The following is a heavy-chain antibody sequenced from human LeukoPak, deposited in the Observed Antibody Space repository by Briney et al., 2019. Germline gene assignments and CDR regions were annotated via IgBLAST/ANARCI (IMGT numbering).Heavy chain of an antibody. Sequence: SETLSLTCAVYGGSFSGYYWSWIRQPPGKGLEWIGEINHSGSTNYNPSLKSRVTISVDTPKNQFSLKLSSVTAADTAVYYCASRTPYDSSGNYFDYWGQGTLVTVSS. D-gene: IGHD3-22*01. CDR3: ASRTPYDSSGNYFDY. J-gene: IGHJ4*02. CDR1: GGSFSGYY. CDR2: INHSGST. V-gene: IGHV4-34*01.